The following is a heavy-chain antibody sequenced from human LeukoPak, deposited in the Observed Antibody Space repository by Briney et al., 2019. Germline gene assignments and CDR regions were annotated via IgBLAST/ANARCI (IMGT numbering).Heavy chain of an antibody. V-gene: IGHV4-30-4*01. CDR2: IYYSGIT. J-gene: IGHJ4*02. CDR1: GGSISSGDYY. Sequence: SETLSLTCTVSGGSISSGDYYWSWIRQPPGKGLEWIGYIYYSGITYYNLSLKSRVTISVDTSKNQFSLKLSSVTAADTAVYYCARHSAIGSSGWYTGSDYWGQGTLVTVSS. CDR3: ARHSAIGSSGWYTGSDY. D-gene: IGHD6-19*01.